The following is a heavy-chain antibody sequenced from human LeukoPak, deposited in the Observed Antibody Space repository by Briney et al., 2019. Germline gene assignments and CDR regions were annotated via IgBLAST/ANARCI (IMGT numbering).Heavy chain of an antibody. Sequence: PGGSLRLSCAASGFTFSSYGMHWVRQAPGKGLEWVAVIWYDGSNKYYADSVKGRFTISRDNSKNTLYLQMNNLRAEDTAVYYCAILGLQQLVRAFDYWGQGTLATVSS. V-gene: IGHV3-33*01. CDR3: AILGLQQLVRAFDY. CDR2: IWYDGSNK. J-gene: IGHJ4*02. D-gene: IGHD6-13*01. CDR1: GFTFSSYG.